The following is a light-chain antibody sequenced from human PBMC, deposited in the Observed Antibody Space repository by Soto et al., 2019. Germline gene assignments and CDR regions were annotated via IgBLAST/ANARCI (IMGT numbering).Light chain of an antibody. J-gene: IGLJ1*01. Sequence: QSALTQPASVSGSPGQSITISCTGTSSDVGGYNYVSWYQQHPVKAPKLMIYDVTNRPSGVSDRFSGSKSGNTASLTISGLQAADEADYYSGSYTSSSTPYVFGTGTKLTVL. CDR1: SSDVGGYNY. CDR2: DVT. V-gene: IGLV2-14*01. CDR3: GSYTSSSTPYV.